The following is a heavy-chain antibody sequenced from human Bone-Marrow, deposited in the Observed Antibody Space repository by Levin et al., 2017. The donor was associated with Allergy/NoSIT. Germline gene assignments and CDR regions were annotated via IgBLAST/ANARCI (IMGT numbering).Heavy chain of an antibody. CDR3: ARDGLGSYYYFDY. Sequence: GESLKISCAASGFTFSSYAMHWVRQAPGKGLEWVAVISYDGSNKYYADSVKGRFTISRDNSKNTLYLQMNSLRAEDTAVYYCARDGLGSYYYFDYWGQGTLVTVSS. D-gene: IGHD1-26*01. V-gene: IGHV3-30-3*01. J-gene: IGHJ4*02. CDR1: GFTFSSYA. CDR2: ISYDGSNK.